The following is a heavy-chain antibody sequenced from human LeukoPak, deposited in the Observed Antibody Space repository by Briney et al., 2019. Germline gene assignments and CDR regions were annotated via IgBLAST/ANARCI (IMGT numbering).Heavy chain of an antibody. CDR3: ARYLMYSSSWSAPYNWFDP. CDR1: GYTFTSYG. J-gene: IGHJ5*02. CDR2: ISAYNGNA. D-gene: IGHD6-13*01. Sequence: ASVKVSCKASGYTFTSYGISRVRQAPGQGLEWMGWISAYNGNANYAQKLQGRVTMTTDTSTSTAYMELRSLRSDDAAVYYCARYLMYSSSWSAPYNWFDPWGQGTLVTVSS. V-gene: IGHV1-18*01.